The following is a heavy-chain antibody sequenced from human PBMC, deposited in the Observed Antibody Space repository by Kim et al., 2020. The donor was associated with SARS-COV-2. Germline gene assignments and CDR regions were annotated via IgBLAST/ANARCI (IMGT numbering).Heavy chain of an antibody. V-gene: IGHV3-9*01. Sequence: GGSLRLSCAASGFTFDDYAMHWVRQAPGKGLEWVSGISWNSGSIGYADSVKGRFTISRDNAKNSLYLQMNSLSAEDTALYYCAKDIGPDSSSWYADYWGQGTLVTDSS. CDR3: AKDIGPDSSSWYADY. CDR2: ISWNSGSI. CDR1: GFTFDDYA. D-gene: IGHD6-13*01. J-gene: IGHJ4*02.